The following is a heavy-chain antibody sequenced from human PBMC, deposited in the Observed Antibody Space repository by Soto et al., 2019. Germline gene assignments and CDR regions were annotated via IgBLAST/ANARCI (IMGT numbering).Heavy chain of an antibody. CDR2: IYHSGST. D-gene: IGHD3-10*01. V-gene: IGHV4-4*02. CDR3: ARSGNYLHYGMDV. CDR1: GGSISSREW. J-gene: IGHJ6*02. Sequence: QVQLRDSGPGLVKPSGTLSLTCAVSGGSISSREWWSWVRQSPGKGLEWIGEIYHSGSTNYNPSLKSRVTISVDKSKSQFSLQLNSVTAADTAIYYCARSGNYLHYGMDVWGQGTTVTVSS.